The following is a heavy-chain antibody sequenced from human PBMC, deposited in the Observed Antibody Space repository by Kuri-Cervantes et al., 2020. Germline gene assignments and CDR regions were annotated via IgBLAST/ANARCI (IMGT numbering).Heavy chain of an antibody. CDR1: GFTFSSYG. J-gene: IGHJ6*02. Sequence: GGSLRLSCAASGFTFSSYGMHWVRQAPGKGLEWVAVISFDESNEYYADSVKGRSTISRDNSKNILYLQMHSPRPEDTAVYFCAKEYYDSSGYYPRVVYGMDVWGQGTTVTVSS. D-gene: IGHD3-22*01. CDR3: AKEYYDSSGYYPRVVYGMDV. V-gene: IGHV3-30*18. CDR2: ISFDESNE.